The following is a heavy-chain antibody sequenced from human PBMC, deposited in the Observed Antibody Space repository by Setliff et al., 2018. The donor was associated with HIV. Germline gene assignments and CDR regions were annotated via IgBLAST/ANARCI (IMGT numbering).Heavy chain of an antibody. J-gene: IGHJ3*01. CDR3: TRGPGGTVPKPLEAFDV. CDR2: VDYSGDT. CDR1: GATIHYHY. V-gene: IGHV4-59*11. Sequence: PSETLSLTCSISGATIHYHYWSWIRQPPGKGLEWIGYVDYSGDTEYNPSLQSRATISRDPSKSQASLNLNSATAADTAVYYCTRGPGGTVPKPLEAFDVWGRGAVVTVS. D-gene: IGHD1-7*01.